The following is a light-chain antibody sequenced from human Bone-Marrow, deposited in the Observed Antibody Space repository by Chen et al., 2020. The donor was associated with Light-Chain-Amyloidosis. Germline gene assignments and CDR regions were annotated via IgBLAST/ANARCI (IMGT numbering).Light chain of an antibody. Sequence: QSVLTQPPSASGTPGPRVTIACSGSTSNIGTNYVYWYHQPPGAAPKLLIYRNNKRPSGVPDRFSGSKSGTSATLAISGLRSGDEADYFCAAWDDGLGAVVFGGGTKLTVL. J-gene: IGLJ2*01. CDR2: RNN. V-gene: IGLV1-47*01. CDR3: AAWDDGLGAVV. CDR1: TSNIGTNY.